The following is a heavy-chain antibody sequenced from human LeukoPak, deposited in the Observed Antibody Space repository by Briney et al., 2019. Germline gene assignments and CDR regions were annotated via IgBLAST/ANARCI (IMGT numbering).Heavy chain of an antibody. CDR3: ARDADYGGNRFDY. J-gene: IGHJ4*02. CDR2: IIPILGIA. Sequence: SVKVSCKASGHRFTTHGISWVRQAPGQGLEWMGRIIPILGIANYAQKFQGRVTITADKSTSTAYMELSSLRSEDTAVYYCARDADYGGNRFDYWGQGTLVTVSS. CDR1: GHRFTTHG. D-gene: IGHD4-23*01. V-gene: IGHV1-69*04.